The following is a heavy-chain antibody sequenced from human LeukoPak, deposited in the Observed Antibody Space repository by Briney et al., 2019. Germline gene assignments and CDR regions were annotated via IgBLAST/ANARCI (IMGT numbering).Heavy chain of an antibody. V-gene: IGHV3-23*01. Sequence: GGSLRLSCAASRFTFSSYAMNWVRRAPGKGLEWVSAISGSGGSTYYADSVKGRFTISRDNSKNTLYLQMNSLRAEDTAVYYCAKERAARPHYYGMDVWGQGTTVTVSS. J-gene: IGHJ6*02. CDR3: AKERAARPHYYGMDV. D-gene: IGHD6-6*01. CDR1: RFTFSSYA. CDR2: ISGSGGST.